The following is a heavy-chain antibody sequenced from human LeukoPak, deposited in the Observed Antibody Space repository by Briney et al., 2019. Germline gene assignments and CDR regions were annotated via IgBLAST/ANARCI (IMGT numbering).Heavy chain of an antibody. Sequence: PGRSLRLFCAASGFTFSSYGMHWVRQAPGKGLEWVAVISYDGSNKYYADSVKGRFTISRDNSKNTLYLQMNSLRAEDTAVYYCAKGRPRIGYCSGGSCLYKGGYWGQGTLVTVSS. CDR2: ISYDGSNK. CDR3: AKGRPRIGYCSGGSCLYKGGY. J-gene: IGHJ4*02. D-gene: IGHD2-15*01. CDR1: GFTFSSYG. V-gene: IGHV3-30*18.